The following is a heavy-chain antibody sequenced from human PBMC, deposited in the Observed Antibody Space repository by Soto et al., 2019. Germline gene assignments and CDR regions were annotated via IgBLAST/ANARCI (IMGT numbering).Heavy chain of an antibody. CDR1: GFTFGNYW. Sequence: PGGSLRLSCAVSGFTFGNYWMHWVRQPPGRGLMWVARINAAGRTTSYADSVEGRFTISRDNAKNTLSLEMNSLRAEDTAIYYCARDFTTAETPGDDFDXWGQGTLVTVSS. D-gene: IGHD4-17*01. J-gene: IGHJ4*02. CDR2: INAAGRTT. V-gene: IGHV3-74*01. CDR3: ARDFTTAETPGDDFDX.